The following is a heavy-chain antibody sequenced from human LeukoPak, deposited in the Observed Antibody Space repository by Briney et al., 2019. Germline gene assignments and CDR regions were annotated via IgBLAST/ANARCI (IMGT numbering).Heavy chain of an antibody. Sequence: GGSLRLACAVSRFTFSGYWMSWVRQPPGKGLEGVANIKQDGSEKYYVDSVKGRFTISRDNAKNSLYLQMNSLRADDTAVYYCARDVYYHDSSGTGAFDIWGQGTKVTVSS. CDR1: RFTFSGYW. D-gene: IGHD3-22*01. CDR2: IKQDGSEK. CDR3: ARDVYYHDSSGTGAFDI. J-gene: IGHJ3*02. V-gene: IGHV3-7*01.